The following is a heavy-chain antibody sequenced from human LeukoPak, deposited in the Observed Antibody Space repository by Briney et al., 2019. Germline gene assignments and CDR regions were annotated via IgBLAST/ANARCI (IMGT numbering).Heavy chain of an antibody. CDR3: ARSTLNYYDSSGYYYGDY. V-gene: IGHV7-4-1*02. CDR1: GYTFTSYA. D-gene: IGHD3-22*01. CDR2: INTNTGNP. J-gene: IGHJ4*02. Sequence: LGASVKVSCKASGYTFTSYAMNWVRQAPGQGLEWMGWINTNTGNPTYAQGFTGRFVFSLDTSVSTAYLQISSLKAEDTAVYYCARSTLNYYDSSGYYYGDYWGQGTLVTVSS.